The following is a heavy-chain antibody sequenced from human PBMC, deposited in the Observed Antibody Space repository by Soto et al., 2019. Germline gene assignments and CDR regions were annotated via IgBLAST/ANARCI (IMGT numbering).Heavy chain of an antibody. CDR2: ISGSGGST. CDR3: AKDHDFWSGYSDY. Sequence: EVQLLESGGGLVQPGGSLRLSCAASGFTFSSYAMSWVRQAPGKGLEWVSAISGSGGSTYYADSVKGRFTISRDNSKNPLYLQMNSLRAEDTAVYYCAKDHDFWSGYSDYWGQGTLVTVSS. J-gene: IGHJ4*02. D-gene: IGHD3-3*01. CDR1: GFTFSSYA. V-gene: IGHV3-23*01.